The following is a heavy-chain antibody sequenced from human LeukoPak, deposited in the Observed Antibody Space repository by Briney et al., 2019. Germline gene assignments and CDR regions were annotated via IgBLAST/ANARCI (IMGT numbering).Heavy chain of an antibody. V-gene: IGHV3-74*01. CDR3: AKQAVVLRKVGSCYDY. Sequence: QTGGSLRLSCAASGFTFSNSWMYWVRQAPGKGLVWVSRISSDGSSITYADSVKGRFTISRDNAKNTLYLQMNSLRAEDTAVYYCAKQAVVLRKVGSCYDYWGQGTLVTVSS. D-gene: IGHD2-15*01. J-gene: IGHJ4*02. CDR1: GFTFSNSW. CDR2: ISSDGSSI.